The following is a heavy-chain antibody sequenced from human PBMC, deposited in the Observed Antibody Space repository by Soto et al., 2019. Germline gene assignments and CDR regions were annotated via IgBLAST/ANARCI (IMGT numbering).Heavy chain of an antibody. CDR2: MNPNSGNT. Sequence: ASVKVSCKASGYTFTSYDINWVRQATGQGREWMGWMNPNSGNTGYAQKFQGRVTMTRNTSISTAYMELSSLRSEDTAVYYCASAHYYGSGSYPWWFDPWGQGTLVTVSS. J-gene: IGHJ5*02. V-gene: IGHV1-8*01. D-gene: IGHD3-10*01. CDR1: GYTFTSYD. CDR3: ASAHYYGSGSYPWWFDP.